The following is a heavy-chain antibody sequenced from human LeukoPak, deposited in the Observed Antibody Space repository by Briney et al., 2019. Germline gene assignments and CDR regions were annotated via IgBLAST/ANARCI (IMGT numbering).Heavy chain of an antibody. V-gene: IGHV1-18*01. D-gene: IGHD3-3*01. CDR2: ISAYNGNT. CDR3: ARDFPHYDFWSGYNYGMDV. J-gene: IGHJ6*02. CDR1: GYTFTNYG. Sequence: ASVKVSCKASGYTFTNYGISWVRQAPGLGLEWMGWISAYNGNTDYAQKLQGRVIMTTDTSTRTAYMELRSLRSDDTAVYYCARDFPHYDFWSGYNYGMDVWGQGTTVTVSS.